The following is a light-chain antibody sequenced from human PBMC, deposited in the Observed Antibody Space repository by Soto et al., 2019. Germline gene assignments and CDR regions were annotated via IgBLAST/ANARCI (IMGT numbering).Light chain of an antibody. J-gene: IGKJ4*01. CDR3: QHYGSPPLT. Sequence: EIVLTQSPGTLSLSPGERATLSCRASQSVSSSFLAWYQQKPGQAPRLLIYGASSRATGIPDRFSGSGSGTDVTLTISRLEPEDVAVYYFQHYGSPPLTFGVGTKVEIK. V-gene: IGKV3-20*01. CDR1: QSVSSSF. CDR2: GAS.